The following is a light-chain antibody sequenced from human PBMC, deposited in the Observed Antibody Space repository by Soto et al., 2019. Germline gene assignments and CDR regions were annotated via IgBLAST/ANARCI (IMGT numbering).Light chain of an antibody. CDR3: CSYAGSYTLVV. V-gene: IGLV2-11*01. CDR1: SSDVGDYNY. J-gene: IGLJ2*01. CDR2: DVS. Sequence: QSALTQPRSVCGSPGQSVTISCTGTSSDVGDYNYVSWYQQHPGKAPKLMIYDVSKRPSGVPDRFSGSKSGNTASLTISGLQAEDEADYYCCSYAGSYTLVVFGGGTKLTVL.